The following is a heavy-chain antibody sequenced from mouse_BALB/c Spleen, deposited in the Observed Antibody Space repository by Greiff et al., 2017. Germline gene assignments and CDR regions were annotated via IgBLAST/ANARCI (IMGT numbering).Heavy chain of an antibody. CDR1: GFSLTSYG. J-gene: IGHJ4*01. V-gene: IGHV2-4-1*01. D-gene: IGHD6-1*01. CDR2: IWSGGST. CDR3: ARNCQPTPWYAMDY. Sequence: VQLQESGPGLVQPSQSLSITCTVSGFSLTSYGVHWVRQSPGKGLEWLGVIWSGGSTDYNAAFISRLSISKDNSKSQVFFKMNSLQADDTAIYYCARNCQPTPWYAMDYWGQGTSVTVSS.